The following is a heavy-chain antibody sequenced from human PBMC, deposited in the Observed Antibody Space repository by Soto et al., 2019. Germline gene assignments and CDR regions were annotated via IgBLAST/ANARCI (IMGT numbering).Heavy chain of an antibody. CDR3: ARPLEGPRGGMDV. CDR1: GFTFSSYS. CDR2: ISSSSSYI. V-gene: IGHV3-21*01. Sequence: EVQLVESGGGLVKPGGSLRLSCSASGFTFSSYSMNWVRQAPGKGLEWVSSISSSSSYIYYADSVKGRFTISRDNAKNSLYLQMNSLRAEDTAVYYCARPLEGPRGGMDVWGQGTTVTVSS. J-gene: IGHJ6*02. D-gene: IGHD3-3*01.